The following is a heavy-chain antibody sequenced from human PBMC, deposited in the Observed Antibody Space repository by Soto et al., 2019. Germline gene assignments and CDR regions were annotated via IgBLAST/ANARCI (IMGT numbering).Heavy chain of an antibody. CDR1: GFTFSSYW. CDR2: IKQDGSEK. CDR3: ARETEGEKSLWLVNYYYYGMDV. J-gene: IGHJ6*02. Sequence: EVQLVESGGGLVQPGGSLRLSCAASGFTFSSYWMSWVRQAPGKGLVWVANIKQDGSEKYYVDSVKGRFTISRDNAKNSLYLQTNSLRAEYTAVYYCARETEGEKSLWLVNYYYYGMDVWGQGTTVTVSS. D-gene: IGHD6-19*01. V-gene: IGHV3-7*01.